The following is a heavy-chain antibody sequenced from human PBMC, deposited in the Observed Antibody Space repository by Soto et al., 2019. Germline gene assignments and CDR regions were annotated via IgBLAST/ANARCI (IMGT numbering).Heavy chain of an antibody. V-gene: IGHV4-34*01. D-gene: IGHD4-4*01. J-gene: IGHJ6*03. CDR3: ARLGGLQYQTDYYYYYMDV. CDR2: INHSGST. Sequence: SETLSLTCAVYGGSFSGYYWSWIRQPPGKGLEWIGEINHSGSTNYNPSLKSRVTISVDTSKNQFSLKLSSVTAADTAVYYCARLGGLQYQTDYYYYYMDVWGKGTTVTVSS. CDR1: GGSFSGYY.